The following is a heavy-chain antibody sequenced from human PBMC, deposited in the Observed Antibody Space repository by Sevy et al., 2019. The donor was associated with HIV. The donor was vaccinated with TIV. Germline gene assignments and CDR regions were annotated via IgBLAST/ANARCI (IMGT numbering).Heavy chain of an antibody. D-gene: IGHD2-21*01. Sequence: GGSLRFSCAASGFSFSDAWMSWVRQAPGKGLEWVGRVKSKTDGGTTDYAEPVKGRFTISRDDSKNMVYLQMNSLKTDDTAVYYCSSIPDPWGQGTLVTVSS. CDR1: GFSFSDAW. CDR2: VKSKTDGGTT. J-gene: IGHJ5*02. CDR3: SSIPDP. V-gene: IGHV3-15*01.